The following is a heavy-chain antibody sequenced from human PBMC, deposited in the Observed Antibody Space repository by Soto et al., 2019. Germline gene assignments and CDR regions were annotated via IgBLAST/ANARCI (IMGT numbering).Heavy chain of an antibody. D-gene: IGHD1-7*01. J-gene: IGHJ6*02. CDR2: IYYSGST. Sequence: SETLSLTCTVSGGSISSYYWSWIRQPPGKGLEWIGYIYYSGSTNYNPSLKSRVTISVDTSKNQFSLKLSSVTAADTAVYYCARTRGITGTMLSGSYYGMDVWGQGTTVTVS. CDR3: ARTRGITGTMLSGSYYGMDV. CDR1: GGSISSYY. V-gene: IGHV4-59*08.